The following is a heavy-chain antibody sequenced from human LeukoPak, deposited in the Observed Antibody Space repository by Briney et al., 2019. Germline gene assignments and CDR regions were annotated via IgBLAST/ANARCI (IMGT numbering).Heavy chain of an antibody. CDR3: ARDYGGNSYLDY. V-gene: IGHV4-59*01. D-gene: IGHD4-23*01. CDR1: GGSISSYY. Sequence: SETLSLTCTVSGGSISSYYWGWIRQPPGKGLEWIGYVYYSGSTDYNPSLESRVTISVDTSKSQSSLKLSSLTAADTAIYYCARDYGGNSYLDYWGQGILVTVSS. J-gene: IGHJ4*02. CDR2: VYYSGST.